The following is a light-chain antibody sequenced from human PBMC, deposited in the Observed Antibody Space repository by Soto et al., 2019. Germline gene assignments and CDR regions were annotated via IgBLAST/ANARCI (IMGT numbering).Light chain of an antibody. Sequence: QSVLTQPPSVSGALGQRVTISFTGSSSNIAAYYDVHWYQQLPGTAPKLLIHSNNLRPSGVPDRFSGSKSRASASLAITGLQAEDEADYYCQSYDSSLRGHVFGTGTKVTVL. CDR1: SSNIAAYYD. J-gene: IGLJ1*01. V-gene: IGLV1-40*01. CDR2: SNN. CDR3: QSYDSSLRGHV.